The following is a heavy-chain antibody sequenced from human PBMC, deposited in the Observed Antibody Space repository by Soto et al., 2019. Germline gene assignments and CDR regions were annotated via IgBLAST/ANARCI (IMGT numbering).Heavy chain of an antibody. CDR1: GFTFDDYA. CDR3: ATHLKSQSDY. CDR2: ISWNGGSI. J-gene: IGHJ4*02. V-gene: IGHV3-9*01. Sequence: GGSLRLSCAASGFTFDDYAMHWVRQPPGKGLEWVSGISWNGGSIDYADSVKGRFTISRDNAKNSLYLQMNSLRTEDTAVYYCATHLKSQSDYWGQGTLVTVSS.